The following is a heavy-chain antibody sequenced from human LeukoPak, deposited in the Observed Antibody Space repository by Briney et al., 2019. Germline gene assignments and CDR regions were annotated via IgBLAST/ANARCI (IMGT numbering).Heavy chain of an antibody. Sequence: PSETLSLTCTVSGGSISSSSYYWGWIRQPPGKGLEWIGSIYYSGSTYYNPSLKSRVTISVDTSKNQFSLKLSSVTAADTAVYYCARVYDYYYGSDAFDIWGQGTMVTVSS. J-gene: IGHJ3*02. CDR2: IYYSGST. CDR1: GGSISSSSYY. V-gene: IGHV4-39*07. D-gene: IGHD3-10*01. CDR3: ARVYDYYYGSDAFDI.